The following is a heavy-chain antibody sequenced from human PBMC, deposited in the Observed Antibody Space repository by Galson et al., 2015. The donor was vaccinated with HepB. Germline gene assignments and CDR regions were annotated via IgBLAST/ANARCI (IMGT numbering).Heavy chain of an antibody. Sequence: CAISGDSVSTNSAAWNWIRQSPSRGLEWLGRTYYRAKWDNDYAPSVKGRITFKPDTSKNQFSLELKSVSPEDTAVYYCAREALYWNNVAFNYYGLDVWGQGTTVIVSS. CDR3: AREALYWNNVAFNYYGLDV. D-gene: IGHD1/OR15-1a*01. V-gene: IGHV6-1*01. CDR1: GDSVSTNSAA. CDR2: TYYRAKWDN. J-gene: IGHJ6*02.